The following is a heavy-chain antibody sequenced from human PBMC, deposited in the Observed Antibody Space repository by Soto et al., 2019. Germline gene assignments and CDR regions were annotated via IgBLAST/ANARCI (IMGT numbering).Heavy chain of an antibody. J-gene: IGHJ4*02. V-gene: IGHV4-39*01. CDR2: IYYSGST. CDR1: GGSISSSSYY. D-gene: IGHD2-15*01. CDR3: ARHTPAISISDH. Sequence: QLQLQESGPGLVKPSETLSLTCTVSGGSISSSSYYWGWIRQPPGKGLEWIGSIYYSGSTYYNPSLKSRVTISVDTSKNRFSLKLSSVTAADTAVYSCARHTPAISISDHWGQGTLVTVSS.